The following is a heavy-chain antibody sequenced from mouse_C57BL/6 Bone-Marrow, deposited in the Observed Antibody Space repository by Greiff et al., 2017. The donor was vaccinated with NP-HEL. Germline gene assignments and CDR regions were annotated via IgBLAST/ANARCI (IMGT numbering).Heavy chain of an antibody. CDR3: ARGWDVYFDY. V-gene: IGHV1-69*01. CDR2: IDPSDSYT. CDR1: GYTFTSYW. J-gene: IGHJ2*01. Sequence: QVQLQQPGAELVMPGASVKLSCKASGYTFTSYWMHWVKQRPGQGLEWIGEIDPSDSYTNYNQKFKGKSTLTVDKSSSTAYMQLSSLTSEDSAVYYCARGWDVYFDYWGQGTTLTVSS. D-gene: IGHD4-1*01.